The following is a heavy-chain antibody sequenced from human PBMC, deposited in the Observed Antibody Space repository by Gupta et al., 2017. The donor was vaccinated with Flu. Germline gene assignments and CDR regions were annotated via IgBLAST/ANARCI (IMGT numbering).Heavy chain of an antibody. Sequence: EVQFLQSAGVLVQPGGSLRLSWAASGFTFRHYATSWVRRAPGQGLEWVSSISGSGDTTYYADSVKGRFTISRDNFNNTLFLQMDSLRADDTAVYYCAKDRATNRILTAYSNPDYWGQGTLVTVSS. CDR2: ISGSGDTT. CDR1: GFTFRHYA. V-gene: IGHV3-23*01. CDR3: AKDRATNRILTAYSNPDY. D-gene: IGHD3-9*01. J-gene: IGHJ4*02.